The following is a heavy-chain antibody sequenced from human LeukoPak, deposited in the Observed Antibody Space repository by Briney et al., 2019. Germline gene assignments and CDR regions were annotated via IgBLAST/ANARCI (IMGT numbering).Heavy chain of an antibody. Sequence: GGSLRLSCTASGFALGGYAVSWVCQAPGRGVEWVSAISGGSEDTYYARPVKGRFTNSRNNSKSTFHLQMKRLKAEHTAVYYCARTIAQYSNSWLYFYYGLDVWGQGTTVTVS. D-gene: IGHD6-13*01. CDR3: ARTIAQYSNSWLYFYYGLDV. J-gene: IGHJ6*02. CDR1: GFALGGYA. CDR2: ISGGSEDT. V-gene: IGHV3-23*01.